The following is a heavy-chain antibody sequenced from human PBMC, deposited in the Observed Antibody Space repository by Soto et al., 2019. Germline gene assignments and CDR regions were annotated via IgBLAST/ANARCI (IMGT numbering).Heavy chain of an antibody. CDR3: ARDKAPFWSGYYTNYYYYGMDV. CDR2: ISAYNGNT. V-gene: IGHV1-18*01. Sequence: ASVKVSCKASGYTFTSYGISWVRQAPGQGLEWMGWISAYNGNTNYAQKLQGRVTMTTDTSTSTAYMELRSLRSDDTAVYYCARDKAPFWSGYYTNYYYYGMDVWGQGTTVTVSS. D-gene: IGHD3-3*01. J-gene: IGHJ6*02. CDR1: GYTFTSYG.